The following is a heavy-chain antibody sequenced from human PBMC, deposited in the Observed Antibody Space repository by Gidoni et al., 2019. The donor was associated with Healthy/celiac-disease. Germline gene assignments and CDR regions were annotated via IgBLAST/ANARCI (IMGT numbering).Heavy chain of an antibody. CDR1: GGSISSYY. CDR3: ARGDDYGDYPFDY. Sequence: QVQLQASGPGLVKPSETLSLTCTVSGGSISSYYWSCIRQPPGKGLAWIGYISYSGSTNYNPSLKSRVTISVDTSKNQFSLKLSSVTAADTAVYYCARGDDYGDYPFDYWGQGTLVTVSS. CDR2: ISYSGST. J-gene: IGHJ4*02. V-gene: IGHV4-59*01. D-gene: IGHD4-17*01.